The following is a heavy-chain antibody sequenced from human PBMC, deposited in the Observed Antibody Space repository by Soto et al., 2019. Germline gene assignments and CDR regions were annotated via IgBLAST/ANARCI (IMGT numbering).Heavy chain of an antibody. Sequence: QVQLQESGPGLVKPSQTLSLTCTVSGASIASDDFYWSWIRQPPGKGLEWIGYVYYSGSTYYNPPRKSPGIISVDTTKNHFSLNLSSVTAADTAVYYCARESRWGGGSCLYGMGSWGPGTTVTVS. CDR2: VYYSGST. CDR1: GASIASDDFY. CDR3: ARESRWGGGSCLYGMGS. V-gene: IGHV4-30-4*01. D-gene: IGHD2-15*01. J-gene: IGHJ6*02.